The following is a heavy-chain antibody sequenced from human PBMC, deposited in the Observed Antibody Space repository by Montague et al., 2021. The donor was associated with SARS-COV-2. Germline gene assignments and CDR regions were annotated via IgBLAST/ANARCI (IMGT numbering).Heavy chain of an antibody. V-gene: IGHV4-39*01. Sequence: SETLSLTCAVSGGSISSSTYYWVWIRQPPGKGLEWVGAIFYSGSAYYNPSLKSRVTVSVDTSKNQFSLKLSSVTAADTAVYYCATHQSGTMMAYWGQGTLVTVP. D-gene: IGHD3-22*01. J-gene: IGHJ4*02. CDR1: GGSISSSTYY. CDR3: ATHQSGTMMAY. CDR2: IFYSGSA.